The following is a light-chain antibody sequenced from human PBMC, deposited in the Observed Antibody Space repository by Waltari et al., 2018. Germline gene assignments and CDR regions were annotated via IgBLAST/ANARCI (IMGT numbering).Light chain of an antibody. J-gene: IGLJ3*02. CDR3: CSYAGSYTLGV. V-gene: IGLV2-11*01. CDR1: SSDVGSYNY. CDR2: DVT. Sequence: QSALTQPRSVSGSPGQSVTISCTGTSSDVGSYNYVSWFQQHPGKAPKLMIYDVTKRPSGVPDRFSGSKSGITASLTISGLQADDEVDYYCCSYAGSYTLGVFGGGTKLTVL.